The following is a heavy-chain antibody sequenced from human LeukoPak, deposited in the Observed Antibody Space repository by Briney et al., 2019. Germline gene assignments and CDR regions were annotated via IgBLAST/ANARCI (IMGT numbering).Heavy chain of an antibody. Sequence: SETLSLTCTVSGGSISSGGYYWSWFRQPPGKGLEWIGYIYHSGSTYYNPSLKSRVTISVDRSKNQFSLKLSSVTAADTAVYYCARAKNWFDPWGQGTLVTVSS. J-gene: IGHJ5*02. CDR3: ARAKNWFDP. V-gene: IGHV4-30-2*01. CDR1: GGSISSGGYY. CDR2: IYHSGST.